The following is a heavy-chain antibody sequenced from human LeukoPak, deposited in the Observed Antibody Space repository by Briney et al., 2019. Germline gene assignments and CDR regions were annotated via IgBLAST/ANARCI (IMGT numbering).Heavy chain of an antibody. CDR2: ISRCDNTT. V-gene: IGHV3-11*01. CDR1: GFSFSDYF. J-gene: IGHJ4*01. Sequence: GGSLRLSWVGSGFSFSDYFMSWIRQAPGEGLELISDISRCDNTTRHIDSVQSRFPISRDNAKNSLYLQMRRLSLDDTAVYFCARDLLGGGVFDFWGQGTLVAVSS. CDR3: ARDLLGGGVFDF. D-gene: IGHD3-16*01.